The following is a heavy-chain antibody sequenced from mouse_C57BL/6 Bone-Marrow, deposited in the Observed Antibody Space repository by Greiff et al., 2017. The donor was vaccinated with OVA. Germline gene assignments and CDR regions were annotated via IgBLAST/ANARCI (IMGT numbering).Heavy chain of an antibody. J-gene: IGHJ3*01. CDR2: IYPGSGST. D-gene: IGHD4-1*01. Sequence: QVQLQQSGAELVKPGASVKMSCKASGYTFTSYWITWVKQRPGQGLEWIGDIYPGSGSTNYNEKFKSKATLTVDTSSSTAYMQLSSLTSEDSAVYYCARPLSNWTWFAYWGQGTLVTVSA. V-gene: IGHV1-55*01. CDR1: GYTFTSYW. CDR3: ARPLSNWTWFAY.